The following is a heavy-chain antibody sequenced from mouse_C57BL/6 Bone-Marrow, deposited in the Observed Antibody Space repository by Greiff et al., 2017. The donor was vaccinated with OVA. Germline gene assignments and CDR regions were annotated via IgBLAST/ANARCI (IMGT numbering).Heavy chain of an antibody. CDR2: IYPGSGST. Sequence: QVQLQQPGAELVKPGASVKMSCKASGYTFTSYWITWVKQRPGQGLGGMGDIYPGSGSTNSKEKFKSKATRTVDTSSSTAYLQLSSLTSEASAVYYRARFDFDYWGQGTTLTVSS. J-gene: IGHJ2*01. V-gene: IGHV1-55*01. CDR1: GYTFTSYW. CDR3: ARFDFDY.